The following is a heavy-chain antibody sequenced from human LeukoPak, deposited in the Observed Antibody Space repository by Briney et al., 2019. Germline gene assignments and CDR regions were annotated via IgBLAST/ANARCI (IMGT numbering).Heavy chain of an antibody. V-gene: IGHV1-24*01. Sequence: GASVKVSCKVSGYTLTELSLHWVRQAPGKGLEWMGGLDPEDGEMIYSQKFQGRVTMTGDTSTDIAYMEMSSLRSEDTAVYYCATGRTKWELLNYWGQGTLVTVSS. J-gene: IGHJ4*02. CDR2: LDPEDGEM. CDR3: ATGRTKWELLNY. CDR1: GYTLTELS. D-gene: IGHD1-26*01.